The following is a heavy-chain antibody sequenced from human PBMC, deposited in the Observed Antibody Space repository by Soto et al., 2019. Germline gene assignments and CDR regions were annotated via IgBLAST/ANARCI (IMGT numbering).Heavy chain of an antibody. Sequence: EVQLVESGGGLVQPGGSLRLSCAASGFTFSSYEMNWARQSPGKGLEWVSYISSSGAAIYYADSVKGRFTISRDNAKNSLFLQLNSLRADDTAIYYCVRARLYSSGSGTPLWFDSWGQGTLVTVSS. CDR2: ISSSGAAI. V-gene: IGHV3-48*03. J-gene: IGHJ5*01. CDR1: GFTFSSYE. CDR3: VRARLYSSGSGTPLWFDS. D-gene: IGHD3-10*01.